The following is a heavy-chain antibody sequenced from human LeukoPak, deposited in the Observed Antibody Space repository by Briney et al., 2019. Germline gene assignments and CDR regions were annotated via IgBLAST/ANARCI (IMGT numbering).Heavy chain of an antibody. J-gene: IGHJ4*02. D-gene: IGHD1-26*01. Sequence: GGSLRLSCAASGSTFSSYWMSWVRQAPGKGLEWVANIKQDGSEKYYVDSVKGRFTISRDNAKNSLYLQMNSLRAEDTAVYYCARDLSAGASYWGQGTLVTVSS. CDR3: ARDLSAGASY. CDR1: GSTFSSYW. V-gene: IGHV3-7*01. CDR2: IKQDGSEK.